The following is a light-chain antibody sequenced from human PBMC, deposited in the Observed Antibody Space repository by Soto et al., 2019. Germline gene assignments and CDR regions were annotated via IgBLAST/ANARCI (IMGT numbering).Light chain of an antibody. J-gene: IGKJ1*01. CDR1: QSVSSSY. CDR2: GAS. CDR3: QQYGSSPET. V-gene: IGKV3-20*01. Sequence: ELVLTQSPGTLSLSPGERATLSCRASQSVSSSYLAWYQQKPGQAPRLLIYGASSRATGIPGRFSGSGSGTDFTLTISRLEPEDFAVYYCQQYGSSPETFGQGTKV.